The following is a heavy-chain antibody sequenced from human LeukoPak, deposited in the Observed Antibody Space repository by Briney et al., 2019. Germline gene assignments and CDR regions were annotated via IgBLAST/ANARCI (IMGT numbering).Heavy chain of an antibody. V-gene: IGHV4-59*01. D-gene: IGHD2-21*02. CDR2: IYYSGST. Sequence: ASETLSPTCTVSGGSISSYYWSWIRQPPGKGLEWIGYIYYSGSTNYNPSLKSRVTISVDTSKNQFSLKLSSVTAADTAVYYCARGGGGYCGGDCYYDAFDIWGQGTMVTVSS. CDR3: ARGGGGYCGGDCYYDAFDI. J-gene: IGHJ3*02. CDR1: GGSISSYY.